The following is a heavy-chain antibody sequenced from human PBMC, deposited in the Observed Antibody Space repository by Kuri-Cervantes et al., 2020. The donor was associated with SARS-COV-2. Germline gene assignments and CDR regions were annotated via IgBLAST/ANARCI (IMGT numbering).Heavy chain of an antibody. D-gene: IGHD6-13*01. V-gene: IGHV4-4*07. CDR1: GGSISSYY. Sequence: GSLRLSCTVSGGSISSYYWSWIRQPAGKGLEWIGRIYTSGSTNYNPSLKSRVTISVDKSKNQFSLKLSSVTAADTAVYYCARAGIAFDYWGQGTLVTVSS. CDR2: IYTSGST. J-gene: IGHJ4*02. CDR3: ARAGIAFDY.